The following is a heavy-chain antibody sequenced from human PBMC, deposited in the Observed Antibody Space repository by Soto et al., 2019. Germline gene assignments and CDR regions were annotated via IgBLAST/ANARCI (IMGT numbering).Heavy chain of an antibody. V-gene: IGHV3-53*01. J-gene: IGHJ3*02. D-gene: IGHD3-10*01. Sequence: EVQLVESGGGLIQPGGSLRLSCAASGFTVSSNYMSWVRQAPGKGLEWVSVIYSGGSTYYADSVKGRFTISRDNSKNTLYLQMNSLRAEDTAVYYCAREGYYYGSGSYSGAFDIWGQCTMVTVSS. CDR2: IYSGGST. CDR3: AREGYYYGSGSYSGAFDI. CDR1: GFTVSSNY.